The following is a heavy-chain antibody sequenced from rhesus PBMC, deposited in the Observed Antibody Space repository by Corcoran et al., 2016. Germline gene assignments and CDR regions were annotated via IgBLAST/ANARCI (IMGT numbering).Heavy chain of an antibody. J-gene: IGHJ4*01. CDR2: VEPEDGEA. CDR1: GYTFIDYY. V-gene: IGHV1-111*02. Sequence: EVQLVQSGPEVKKPGASVKISCKATGYTFIDYYLNWVRQVPGKGLGWMGLVEPEDGEAIHETKIQDRVTITADTSTATAYMELNSLRSEDTALYYCATAAFDYWGQGVPVTVSS. CDR3: ATAAFDY.